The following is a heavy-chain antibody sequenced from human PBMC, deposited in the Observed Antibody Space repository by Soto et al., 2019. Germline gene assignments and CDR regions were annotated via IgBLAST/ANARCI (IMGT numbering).Heavy chain of an antibody. D-gene: IGHD5-12*01. Sequence: PGGSLRLSCAASGFTFSSFGIHWVRQAPGKGLEWVAVMAYDGSNEYYADSVRGRFTISRDNSKSTVYLQMNSLRPEDTAVYYRAKNTVGLSRYYYYGMDVWGQGTTVTVSS. CDR3: AKNTVGLSRYYYYGMDV. CDR2: MAYDGSNE. V-gene: IGHV3-30*18. J-gene: IGHJ6*02. CDR1: GFTFSSFG.